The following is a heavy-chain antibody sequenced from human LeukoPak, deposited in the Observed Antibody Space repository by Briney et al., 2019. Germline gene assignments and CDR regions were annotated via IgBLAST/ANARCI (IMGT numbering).Heavy chain of an antibody. V-gene: IGHV3-43*02. Sequence: GGSLRLSCTVSGFTFRDFSMHWVRQAPGKGLQWVGLVSGDGGVTHCPDSVKGRFTISRDNNQNSLYLQMNSLTVEDSAFYYCAKGNNTISFNFDYWGQGTLVTVSS. CDR2: VSGDGGVT. CDR3: AKGNNTISFNFDY. CDR1: GFTFRDFS. D-gene: IGHD2-2*01. J-gene: IGHJ4*02.